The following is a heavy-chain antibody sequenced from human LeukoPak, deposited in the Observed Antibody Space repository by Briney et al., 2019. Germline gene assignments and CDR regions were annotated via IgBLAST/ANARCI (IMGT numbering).Heavy chain of an antibody. V-gene: IGHV1-46*01. CDR3: ARLPNYDILTGHLDAFDI. D-gene: IGHD3-9*01. CDR1: GYTFTSYY. CDR2: INPSGGST. J-gene: IGHJ3*02. Sequence: ASVKVSCKASGYTFTSYYMHWVRQAPGQGLEWMGIINPSGGSTSYAQKFQGRVTMTRDTSTSTVYMELSGLRSEDTAVYYCARLPNYDILTGHLDAFDIWGQGTMVTVSS.